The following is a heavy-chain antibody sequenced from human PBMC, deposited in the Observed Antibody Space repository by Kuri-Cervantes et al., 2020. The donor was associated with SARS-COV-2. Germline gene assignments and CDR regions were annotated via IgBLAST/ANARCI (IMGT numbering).Heavy chain of an antibody. CDR3: AKRMPKYSYGQGPLDY. Sequence: GESLKISCAASGFTFSSYAMSWVRQAPGKGLEWVLAISGSGGSTYYADSVKGRFTISRDNSKKTLHLQMNSLRAEDTAVYYCAKRMPKYSYGQGPLDYWGQGTLVTVSS. J-gene: IGHJ4*02. D-gene: IGHD5-18*01. V-gene: IGHV3-23*01. CDR2: ISGSGGST. CDR1: GFTFSSYA.